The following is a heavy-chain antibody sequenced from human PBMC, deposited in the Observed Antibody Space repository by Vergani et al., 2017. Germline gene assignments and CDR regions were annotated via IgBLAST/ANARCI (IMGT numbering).Heavy chain of an antibody. Sequence: QVQLQESGPGLVKPSETLSLTCTVSGGSISSYYWSWIRQPAGKGLEWIGRIYTSGSTNYNPSLKSRVTMSVDTSKNQFSLKLSSVTAADTAVYYSAREGYDFGSLGSYYYYYYMDVWGKGTTVTVSS. V-gene: IGHV4-4*07. D-gene: IGHD3-3*01. CDR3: AREGYDFGSLGSYYYYYYMDV. J-gene: IGHJ6*03. CDR1: GGSISSYY. CDR2: IYTSGST.